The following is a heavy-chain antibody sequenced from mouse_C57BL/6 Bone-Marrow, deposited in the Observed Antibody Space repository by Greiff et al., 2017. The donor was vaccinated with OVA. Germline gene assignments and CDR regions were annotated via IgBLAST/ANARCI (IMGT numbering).Heavy chain of an antibody. J-gene: IGHJ2*01. Sequence: EVKLVESGGGLVKPGGSLKLSCAASGFTFRSYAMSWVRQTPEKRLEWVATISDGGSYTYYPDNVKGRFTISRDNAKNNLYLQMSHLKSEDTAMYYCARGPHYYGSSPFDYWGQGTTLTVSS. CDR3: ARGPHYYGSSPFDY. CDR1: GFTFRSYA. V-gene: IGHV5-4*03. CDR2: ISDGGSYT. D-gene: IGHD1-1*01.